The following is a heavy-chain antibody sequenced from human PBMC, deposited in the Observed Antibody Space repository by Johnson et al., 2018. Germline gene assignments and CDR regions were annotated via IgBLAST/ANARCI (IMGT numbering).Heavy chain of an antibody. CDR3: AKGWLLGLPDAFDI. Sequence: VQLVQSGGGVVQPGRSLRLSCAASGFTFDDYGMSWVRQAPGKGLEWVPGINWNGGSTGYADSVKGRFTISSDNAKNSLYLQMNSLRAEDTAVYYCAKGWLLGLPDAFDIWGQGTMLTVSS. J-gene: IGHJ3*02. CDR2: INWNGGST. CDR1: GFTFDDYG. D-gene: IGHD2-15*01. V-gene: IGHV3-20*04.